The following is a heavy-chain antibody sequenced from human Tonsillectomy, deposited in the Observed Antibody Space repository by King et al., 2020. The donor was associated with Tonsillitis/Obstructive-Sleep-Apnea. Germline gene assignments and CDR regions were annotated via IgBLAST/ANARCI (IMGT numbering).Heavy chain of an antibody. V-gene: IGHV4-34*01. J-gene: IGHJ3*02. CDR2: INHSGST. CDR1: GGSFSGYY. Sequence: VQLQQWGAGLLKPSETLSLTCAVYGGSFSGYYWSWIRQPPGKGLEWIGEINHSGSTNYNPSLKSRVTISVDTSKNQFSLKLSSVTAADTAVYYCAGVVVITDHDAFDIWAKGQWSPSLQ. CDR3: AGVVVITDHDAFDI. D-gene: IGHD3-22*01.